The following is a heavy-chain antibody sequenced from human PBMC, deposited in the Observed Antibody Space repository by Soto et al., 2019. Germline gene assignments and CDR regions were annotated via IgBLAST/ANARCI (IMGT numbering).Heavy chain of an antibody. V-gene: IGHV4-34*01. CDR2: INHSGST. CDR3: AREGFGELAVFDY. CDR1: GGSFSGYY. J-gene: IGHJ4*02. D-gene: IGHD3-10*01. Sequence: SETLSLTCAVYGGSFSGYYWSWIRQPPRKGLEWIGEINHSGSTNYNPSLKSRVTISVDTSKNQFSLKLSSVTAADTAVYYCAREGFGELAVFDYWGQGTLVTVSS.